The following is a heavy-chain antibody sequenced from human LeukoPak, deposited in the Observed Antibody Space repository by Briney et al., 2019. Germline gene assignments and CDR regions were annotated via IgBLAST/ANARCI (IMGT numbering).Heavy chain of an antibody. J-gene: IGHJ4*02. V-gene: IGHV4-59*01. D-gene: IGHD3-16*02. CDR1: VGSFSSYY. CDR2: IYYSGST. Sequence: SETLSLTCTVSVGSFSSYYWSWIRQPPGKGLEWIGYIYYSGSTDYNPSLKSRVTMSLDTSKNQFSLNLSSVTAADTAVYYCARAVITFGGVVAKGFDCWGQGTLVTVSS. CDR3: ARAVITFGGVVAKGFDC.